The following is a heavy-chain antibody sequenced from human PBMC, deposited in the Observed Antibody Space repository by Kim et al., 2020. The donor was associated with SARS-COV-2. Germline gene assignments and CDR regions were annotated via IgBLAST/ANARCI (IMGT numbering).Heavy chain of an antibody. J-gene: IGHJ4*02. D-gene: IGHD3-10*01. V-gene: IGHV3-21*01. CDR3: ARSYYGSGSTFDY. Sequence: YAASVKGRFTISRDNAKNSLYLQMNSLRAEDTAVYYCARSYYGSGSTFDYWGQGTLVTVSS.